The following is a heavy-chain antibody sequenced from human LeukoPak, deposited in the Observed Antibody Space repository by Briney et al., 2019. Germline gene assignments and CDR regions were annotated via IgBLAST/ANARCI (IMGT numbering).Heavy chain of an antibody. D-gene: IGHD3-16*01. CDR1: GFTFADYA. J-gene: IGHJ4*02. V-gene: IGHV3-9*01. Sequence: GGSLRLSCAASGFTFADYAMHWVRQAPGKGLEWVSGISWNSGTIGYADSVKGRFTISRDNAKNSLYLLMNSLRAEDTALYYCAKWGGGYIDTASDYWGQGTLVTASS. CDR2: ISWNSGTI. CDR3: AKWGGGYIDTASDY.